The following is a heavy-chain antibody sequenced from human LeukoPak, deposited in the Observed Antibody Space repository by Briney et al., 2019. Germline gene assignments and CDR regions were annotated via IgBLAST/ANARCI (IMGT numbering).Heavy chain of an antibody. V-gene: IGHV4-61*02. J-gene: IGHJ4*02. CDR3: ARANIYGSESVIGSVFDR. Sequence: SQTLSLTCTVSVGSISNSAHYWSWIRQPAGKGLEWIGRVYTYGDTDYNPSLKRRVAISIDRAKNQFSLKLNSVTAADTAVYYCARANIYGSESVIGSVFDRWGQGILVVVSS. CDR1: VGSISNSAHY. CDR2: VYTYGDT. D-gene: IGHD3-10*01.